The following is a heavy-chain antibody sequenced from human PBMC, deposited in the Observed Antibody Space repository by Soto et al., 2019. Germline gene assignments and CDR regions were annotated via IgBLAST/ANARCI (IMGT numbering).Heavy chain of an antibody. D-gene: IGHD2-21*02. V-gene: IGHV1-3*01. Sequence: ASVKVSCKASGYTFTSYAMHWVRQAPGQRLEWMGWTNAGNGNTKYSQKFQGRVTITRDTSASTAYMELSSLRSEDTAVYYCARASSHYCGGDCYFDYWGQGTLVTVSS. CDR2: TNAGNGNT. CDR3: ARASSHYCGGDCYFDY. CDR1: GYTFTSYA. J-gene: IGHJ4*02.